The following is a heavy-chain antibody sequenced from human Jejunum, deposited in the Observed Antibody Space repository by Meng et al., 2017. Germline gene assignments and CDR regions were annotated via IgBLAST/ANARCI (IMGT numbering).Heavy chain of an antibody. V-gene: IGHV4-59*11. Sequence: QRQLQESGPGLVKPSETLSLNCTVSGDSSSGHYWNWIRQPPGKGLEWIGCVYDNGNTNYNPSLKSRATMSLDTSKNQFSLRLSSVTAEDTAVYYCARRAVGARGWIDPWGQGTLVTVSS. J-gene: IGHJ5*02. D-gene: IGHD4/OR15-4a*01. CDR2: VYDNGNT. CDR1: GDSSSGHY. CDR3: ARRAVGARGWIDP.